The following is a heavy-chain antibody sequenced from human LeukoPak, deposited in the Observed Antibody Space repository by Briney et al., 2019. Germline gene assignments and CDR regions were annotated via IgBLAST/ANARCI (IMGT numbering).Heavy chain of an antibody. D-gene: IGHD2-15*01. CDR3: ARHCSGGSCWVRAIDY. Sequence: KPSETLSLTCTVSGGSISSSSYYWGWIRQPPGKSLAWIGSIYYSGSTYYNPSLKSRVTISVDTSKNQFSLKLSSVTAADTAVYCCARHCSGGSCWVRAIDYWGQGTLVTVSS. CDR2: IYYSGST. J-gene: IGHJ4*02. CDR1: GGSISSSSYY. V-gene: IGHV4-39*01.